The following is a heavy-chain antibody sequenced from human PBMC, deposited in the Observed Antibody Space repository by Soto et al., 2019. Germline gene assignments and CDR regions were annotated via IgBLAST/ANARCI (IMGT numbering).Heavy chain of an antibody. V-gene: IGHV1-46*01. J-gene: IGHJ6*02. CDR3: ARDGVTNPPARSLMIVAVTAYGMDV. CDR2: INPSGGSA. D-gene: IGHD3-22*01. Sequence: QVQLVQSGAEVKKPGASVQVSCKASGYTFTTYYVYWVRQAPGQGLECMGIINPSGGSASFAQKFESRVTMTSDTYTGTVNMALRRRPSEDMAVYFCARDGVTNPPARSLMIVAVTAYGMDVWGQGTTVTVSS. CDR1: GYTFTTYY.